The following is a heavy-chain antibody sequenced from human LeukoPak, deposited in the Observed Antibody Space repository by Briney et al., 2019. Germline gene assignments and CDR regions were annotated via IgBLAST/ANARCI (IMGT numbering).Heavy chain of an antibody. CDR3: ARHAGSYYTDFDY. CDR1: GGSISSSKW. D-gene: IGHD3-10*01. Sequence: PSETLSLTCAVSGGSISSSKWWSWVRQPPGKGLEWIGEIYHSGSTNYNPSLKSRVTISVDTSKNQFSLKLSSVTAADTAVYYCARHAGSYYTDFDYWGQGTLVTVSS. CDR2: IYHSGST. V-gene: IGHV4-4*02. J-gene: IGHJ4*02.